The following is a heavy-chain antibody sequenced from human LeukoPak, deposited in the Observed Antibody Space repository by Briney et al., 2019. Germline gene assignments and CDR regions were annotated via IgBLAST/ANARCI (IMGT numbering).Heavy chain of an antibody. D-gene: IGHD3-16*01. J-gene: IGHJ6*02. Sequence: GGSLRLSWEASGFTFTSYGMHWVRQSPGKGLEWISFIFSSTLVNYADSVKGRFTISRDNAKNSLYLQMSNLRAEDTAVYFCARGGGLDVWGQGATVTVSS. CDR2: IFSSTLV. V-gene: IGHV3-48*01. CDR3: ARGGGLDV. CDR1: GFTFTSYG.